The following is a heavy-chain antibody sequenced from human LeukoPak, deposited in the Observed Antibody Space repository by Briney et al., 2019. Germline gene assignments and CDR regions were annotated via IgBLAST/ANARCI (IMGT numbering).Heavy chain of an antibody. J-gene: IGHJ6*03. D-gene: IGHD2-15*01. V-gene: IGHV4-4*07. CDR1: GYSISSGYY. Sequence: PSETLSLTCTVSGYSISSGYYWGWIRQPAGKGLEWIGRIYTSGSTNYNPSLKSRVTMSVDTSKNQFSLKLSSVTAADTAVYYCARDQKYCSGGSCPYYYYYYMDVWGKGTTVTISS. CDR2: IYTSGST. CDR3: ARDQKYCSGGSCPYYYYYYMDV.